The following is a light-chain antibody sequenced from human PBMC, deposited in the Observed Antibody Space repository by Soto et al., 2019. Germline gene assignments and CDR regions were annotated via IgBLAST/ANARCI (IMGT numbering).Light chain of an antibody. Sequence: SVLWQPPSVSGAPGQRVTISCTGSSSNIGAGYDVHWYQQLPGTAPKLLIYGNSHRPSGVPDRFYGSKSGTSASLAITGLQDEDEADYYCDCYYSCPGGYVFGNGTMVTV. CDR1: SSNIGAGYD. V-gene: IGLV1-40*01. J-gene: IGLJ1*01. CDR2: GNS. CDR3: DCYYSCPGGYV.